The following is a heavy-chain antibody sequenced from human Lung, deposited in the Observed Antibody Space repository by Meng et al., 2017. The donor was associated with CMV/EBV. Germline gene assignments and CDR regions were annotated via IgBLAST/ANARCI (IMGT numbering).Heavy chain of an antibody. CDR1: GASVSSDYYH. J-gene: IGHJ4*02. CDR3: VAYLVGIGGLDY. Sequence: SESLCLSCTVYGASVSSDYYHWSWIRQPPGKELEWIGQIYNTGRDTFNPSLQSRVTISADTSKNQFSLKLTSVTPADTAVYFCVAYLVGIGGLDYWGQGTXVTVSS. V-gene: IGHV4-61*01. CDR2: IYNTGRD. D-gene: IGHD1-26*01.